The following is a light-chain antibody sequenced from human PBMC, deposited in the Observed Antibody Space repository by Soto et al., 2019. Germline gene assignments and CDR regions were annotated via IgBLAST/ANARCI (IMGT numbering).Light chain of an antibody. V-gene: IGKV1D-16*01. CDR3: KQYNSYST. J-gene: IGKJ1*01. CDR2: DAS. CDR1: QGISSW. Sequence: DIQMTQSPSSVSASVGDRVTITCRASQGISSWLAWYQQKPGKAPKLLIYDASTLQSGVQSRFSGSGSGTEFTLTIRSLQPDDFATYYCKQYNSYSTCGQGTKVDIK.